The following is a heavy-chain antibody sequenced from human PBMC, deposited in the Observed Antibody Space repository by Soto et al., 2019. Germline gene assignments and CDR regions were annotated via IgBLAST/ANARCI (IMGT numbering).Heavy chain of an antibody. V-gene: IGHV1-8*01. D-gene: IGHD2-15*01. CDR3: ARKVDCSSGRCGAIVGY. CDR1: GYTFTNYD. J-gene: IGHJ4*02. CDR2: MNPNSGNT. Sequence: GASVKVSCKASGYTFTNYDIYWVRQATGQGLEWMGWMNPNSGNTGYTQKFQDRVTMTRDNSVSTAYMELSSLSSEDTAVYYCARKVDCSSGRCGAIVGYWGQGTLVTVPQ.